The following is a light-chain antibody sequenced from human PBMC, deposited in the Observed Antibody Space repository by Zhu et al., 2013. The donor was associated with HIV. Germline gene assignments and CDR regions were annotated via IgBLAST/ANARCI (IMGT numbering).Light chain of an antibody. J-gene: IGKJ4*01. CDR3: HRYDTSSLT. CDR1: QDIRSS. Sequence: DFQMTQSPSSLSASPGDRVVITCRASQDIRSSLAWYQQKAGNAPKLLIHGASNLESGVPSRFSGSGSGTDFTFTISRLDPEDFAVYYCHRYDTSSLTFGGGTTVEIK. V-gene: IGKV1-27*01. CDR2: GAS.